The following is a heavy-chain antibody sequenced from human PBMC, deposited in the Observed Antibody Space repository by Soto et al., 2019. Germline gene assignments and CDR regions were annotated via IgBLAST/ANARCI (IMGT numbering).Heavy chain of an antibody. CDR3: ARDGGRHSGGSDY. CDR2: IIPIFGTA. CDR1: GGTFSSYS. Sequence: QVQLVQSGAEVKKPGSSVKVSCKASGGTFSSYSINWVRQAPGQGLEWMGEIIPIFGTANYAQKFQGRVTITADESTSTAYRELSSLRSEATAVYYCARDGGRHSGGSDYGGQGTLVTVSS. V-gene: IGHV1-69*01. D-gene: IGHD1-26*01. J-gene: IGHJ4*02.